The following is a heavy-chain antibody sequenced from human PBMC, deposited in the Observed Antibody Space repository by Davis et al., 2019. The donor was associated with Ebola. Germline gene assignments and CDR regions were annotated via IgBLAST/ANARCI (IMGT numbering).Heavy chain of an antibody. D-gene: IGHD2-15*01. CDR3: DARPCRGNTCYTWGEDV. V-gene: IGHV3-9*01. J-gene: IGHJ6*02. CDR2: ISWNSGSI. Sequence: GGSLRLSCAASGFTFDDYAMHWVRQAPGKGLEWVSGISWNSGSIGYADSVKGRFTISRDNAKNSLYLQMNSLRAEDTAVYYCDARPCRGNTCYTWGEDVWGQGTTVTVSS. CDR1: GFTFDDYA.